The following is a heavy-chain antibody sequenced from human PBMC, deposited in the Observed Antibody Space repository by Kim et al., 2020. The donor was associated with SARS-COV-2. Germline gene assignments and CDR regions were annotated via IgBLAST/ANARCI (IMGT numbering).Heavy chain of an antibody. Sequence: KNRVTISVDTSKNQFSLKLGSVTAADTAVYYCARGELYYYDSSGYSWFDPWGQGTLVTVSS. D-gene: IGHD3-22*01. J-gene: IGHJ5*02. CDR3: ARGELYYYDSSGYSWFDP. V-gene: IGHV4-39*02.